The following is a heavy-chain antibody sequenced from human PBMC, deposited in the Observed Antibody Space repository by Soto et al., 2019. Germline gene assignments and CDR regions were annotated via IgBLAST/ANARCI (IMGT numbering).Heavy chain of an antibody. Sequence: EVQLVESGGGLVQPGGSLRLSCTASGFTFSSYWMHWVRQAPGKGLVWVSRLNSDGSSPSYADSVKGRFTISRDDAKNTLYLQMNSLRAEDTAVYYCARGGFWNGYSEISHWGQGTLVTVSS. J-gene: IGHJ4*02. D-gene: IGHD3-3*01. CDR3: ARGGFWNGYSEISH. CDR2: LNSDGSSP. CDR1: GFTFSSYW. V-gene: IGHV3-74*01.